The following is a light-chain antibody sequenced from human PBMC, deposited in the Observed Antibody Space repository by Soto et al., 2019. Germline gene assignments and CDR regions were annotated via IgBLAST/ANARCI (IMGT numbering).Light chain of an antibody. CDR2: EGS. J-gene: IGLJ2*01. CDR1: SSDVGRYNL. CDR3: CSYAGSTTLVV. V-gene: IGLV2-23*01. Sequence: QSALTQPASVSGSPGQSITISCTGTSSDVGRYNLVSWYQQHPGNAPKLMIYEGSERPSGVSNRFSGSKSGNTASLTISGLQAEYEADYYCCSYAGSTTLVVFGGGTKLAVL.